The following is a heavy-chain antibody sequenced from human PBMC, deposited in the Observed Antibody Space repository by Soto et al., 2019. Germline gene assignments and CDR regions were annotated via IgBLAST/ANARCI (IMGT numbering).Heavy chain of an antibody. V-gene: IGHV4-30-4*01. CDR3: AREASLWFGELVYYYYGMDV. CDR2: IYYSGST. J-gene: IGHJ6*02. D-gene: IGHD3-10*01. Sequence: SETLSLTCTVSGGNISSGYYYWRWIRQHPGKGLEWIGYIYYSGSTYYNPSLKSRVTISVDTSKNQFSLKLSSVTAADTAVYYCAREASLWFGELVYYYYGMDVWGQGTTVTVSS. CDR1: GGNISSGYYY.